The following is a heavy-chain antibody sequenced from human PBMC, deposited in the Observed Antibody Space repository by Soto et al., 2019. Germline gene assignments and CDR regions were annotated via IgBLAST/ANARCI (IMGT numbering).Heavy chain of an antibody. V-gene: IGHV4-31*03. Sequence: QVQLQESGPGLVKPSQTLSLTCTVSGASISSGSYYWSWIRQLPGTGLEGIGYISNSGSTYYDPSLKSRVTISVDTSKNQFSLRVSSVTAADTAVYYCARAVYSNHVYWGQGTLVTVSS. CDR3: ARAVYSNHVY. CDR2: ISNSGST. D-gene: IGHD4-4*01. J-gene: IGHJ4*02. CDR1: GASISSGSYY.